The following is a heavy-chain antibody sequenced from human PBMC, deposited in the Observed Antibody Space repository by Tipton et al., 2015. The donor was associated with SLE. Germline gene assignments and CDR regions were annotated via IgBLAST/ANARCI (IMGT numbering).Heavy chain of an antibody. CDR2: IYYSGNT. D-gene: IGHD7-27*01. CDR1: GYSISSGYN. CDR3: ARGGRWGSVANFDN. V-gene: IGHV4-61*01. J-gene: IGHJ4*02. Sequence: TLSLTCAVSGYSISSGYNWGWIRQPPGKGLEWIGYIYYSGNTNHNPSLESRVTISLDTSKNQFSLKLNSVTAAATAVYYCARGGRWGSVANFDNWGQGTLVTVSS.